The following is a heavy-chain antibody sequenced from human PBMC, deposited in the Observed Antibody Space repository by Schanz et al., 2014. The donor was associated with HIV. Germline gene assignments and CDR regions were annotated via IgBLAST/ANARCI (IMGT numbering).Heavy chain of an antibody. CDR3: AKALRDHYDATGYYRY. J-gene: IGHJ4*02. CDR1: GFTFSSFA. Sequence: EVQLLESGGGLIHPGGSLRLSCAASGFTFSSFAMNWVRQAPGKGLEWVSAISGSGDNTYYADSVKGRFTISRDNSKHTLYLQMNGLRTDDTAVYYCAKALRDHYDATGYYRYWGQGILVTVSA. V-gene: IGHV3-23*01. D-gene: IGHD3-22*01. CDR2: ISGSGDNT.